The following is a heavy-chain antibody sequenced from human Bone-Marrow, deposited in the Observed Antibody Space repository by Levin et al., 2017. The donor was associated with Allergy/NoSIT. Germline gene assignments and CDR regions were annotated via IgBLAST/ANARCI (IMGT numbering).Heavy chain of an antibody. J-gene: IGHJ6*02. CDR3: AKDALITMAGGFYQYHGMDV. CDR1: GFTFSTYA. Sequence: GASVKVSCAASGFTFSTYAMSWVRQAPGKGLEWVSSISETGINTHYADSVKGRFIISRDNSKNTLYLQMNSLRAEDTAIYFCAKDALITMAGGFYQYHGMDVWGQGTTVTVSS. CDR2: ISETGINT. D-gene: IGHD6-19*01. V-gene: IGHV3-23*01.